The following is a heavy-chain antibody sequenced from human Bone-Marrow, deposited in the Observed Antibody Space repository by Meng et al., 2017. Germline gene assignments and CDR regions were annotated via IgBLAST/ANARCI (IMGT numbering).Heavy chain of an antibody. V-gene: IGHV3-7*01. CDR1: GFTFSSYW. CDR3: ASFPGQIRAIRKWLLLV. Sequence: GESLKIPCAAPGFTFSSYWMSWVRQAPGKGPEWVANIKQDGSEKYYVDSVKGRFTISRDNAKNSLYLQMNSLRAEDTAVYYCASFPGQIRAIRKWLLLVWGQGTLVTVSS. CDR2: IKQDGSEK. J-gene: IGHJ4*02. D-gene: IGHD3-22*01.